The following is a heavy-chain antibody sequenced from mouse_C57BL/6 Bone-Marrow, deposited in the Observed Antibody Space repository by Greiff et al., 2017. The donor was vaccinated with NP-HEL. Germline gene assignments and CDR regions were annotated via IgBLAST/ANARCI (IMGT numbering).Heavy chain of an antibody. V-gene: IGHV1-53*01. Sequence: QVQLQQSGTELVKPGASGYTFTSYWMHWVKQRPGQGLEWIGNINPSNGGTNYNEKFKSKATLTVDKSSSTAYMQLSSLTSEDSAVYYCARDGLHYYGSSYWGQGTTLTVSS. CDR1: GYTFTSYW. CDR3: ARDGLHYYGSSY. CDR2: INPSNGGT. D-gene: IGHD1-1*01. J-gene: IGHJ2*01.